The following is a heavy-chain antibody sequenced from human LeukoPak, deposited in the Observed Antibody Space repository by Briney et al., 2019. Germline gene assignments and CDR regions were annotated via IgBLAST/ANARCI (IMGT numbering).Heavy chain of an antibody. Sequence: SETLSLTCTVSGGSISSYYWSWIRQPPGKRLEWIGYIYYSGSTNYSGYTNYNPSLKSRVTISIDTSKNQFSLNLSSVTAADTAVYYGARDGRYYYAFDIWGQGTMATVSS. CDR3: ARDGRYYYAFDI. V-gene: IGHV4-59*12. D-gene: IGHD1-26*01. CDR1: GGSISSYY. J-gene: IGHJ3*02. CDR2: IYYSGST.